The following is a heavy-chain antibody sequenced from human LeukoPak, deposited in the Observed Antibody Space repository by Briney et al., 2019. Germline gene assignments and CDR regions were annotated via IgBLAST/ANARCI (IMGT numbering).Heavy chain of an antibody. J-gene: IGHJ4*02. Sequence: PSETLSLTCTVSGGSISSYYWSWIRQPPGKGLEWIGYIYYSGSTNYNPSPKSRVTISVDTSKNQFSLKLSSVTAADTAVYYCASSHVTIFGVFDYWGQGTLVTVSS. V-gene: IGHV4-59*08. CDR2: IYYSGST. CDR3: ASSHVTIFGVFDY. D-gene: IGHD3-3*01. CDR1: GGSISSYY.